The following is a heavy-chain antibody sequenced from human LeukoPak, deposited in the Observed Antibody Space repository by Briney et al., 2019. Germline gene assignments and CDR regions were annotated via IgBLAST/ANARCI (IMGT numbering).Heavy chain of an antibody. J-gene: IGHJ6*02. V-gene: IGHV4-38-2*02. CDR3: ARDRRGMDV. CDR1: GASIKTYH. CDR2: IYHSGST. Sequence: SETLSLTCTVAGASIKTYHWGWIRQPPGKGLEWIGSIYHSGSTYYNPSLKSRVTISVDTSKNQFSLKLSSVTAADTAVYYCARDRRGMDVWGQGTTVTVSS.